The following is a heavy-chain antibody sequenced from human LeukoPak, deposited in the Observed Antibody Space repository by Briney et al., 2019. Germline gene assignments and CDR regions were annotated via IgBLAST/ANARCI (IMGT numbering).Heavy chain of an antibody. J-gene: IGHJ6*02. CDR3: ARGDSSGWYLYYYYYGMDV. CDR2: MNPNSGNT. Sequence: ASVKVSCKASGYTITNFDINWVRQATGQGLEWMGWMNPNSGNTGYAQKFQGRVTMTRNPSISTAYMELSSLRSEDTAVYYCARGDSSGWYLYYYYYGMDVWGQGTTVTVSS. D-gene: IGHD6-19*01. CDR1: GYTITNFD. V-gene: IGHV1-8*01.